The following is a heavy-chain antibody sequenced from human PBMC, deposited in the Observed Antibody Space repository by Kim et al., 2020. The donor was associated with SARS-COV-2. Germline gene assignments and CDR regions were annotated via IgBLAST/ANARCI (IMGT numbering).Heavy chain of an antibody. D-gene: IGHD1-26*01. J-gene: IGHJ6*03. Sequence: NYNPSLKSRVTISVDKSKNQFSLKLSSVTAADTAVYYCARGLNSYYMDVWGKGTTVTVSS. CDR3: ARGLNSYYMDV. V-gene: IGHV4-4*02.